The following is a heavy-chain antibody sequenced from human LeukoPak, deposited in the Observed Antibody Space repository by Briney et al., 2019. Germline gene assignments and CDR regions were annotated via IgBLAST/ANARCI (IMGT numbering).Heavy chain of an antibody. D-gene: IGHD3-10*01. J-gene: IGHJ6*03. CDR3: ARVRFGDQYYYYMDV. CDR2: IYYSGST. Sequence: PSETLSLTCTVSGGSISSSSYYWGWLRQPPGKGLEWIGSIYYSGSTYYNPSLKSRVTISVDTSKNQFSLKLSSVTAADTAVYYCARVRFGDQYYYYMDVWGKGTTVTISS. CDR1: GGSISSSSYY. V-gene: IGHV4-39*01.